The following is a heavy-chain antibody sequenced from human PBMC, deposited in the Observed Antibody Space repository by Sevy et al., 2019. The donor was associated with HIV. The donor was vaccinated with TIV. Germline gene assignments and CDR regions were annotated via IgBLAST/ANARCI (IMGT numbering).Heavy chain of an antibody. CDR2: IYPGDSDI. J-gene: IGHJ4*02. D-gene: IGHD2-21*01. CDR1: GYTFTSYW. CDR3: TGCRGDCYNEFDY. Sequence: GESLKISCKGSGYTFTSYWIGWVRQMPGKGLEWRGIIYPGDSDIRYSPSFQGQVTISSDKSINTAFLQWSSLKASDTAIYYCTGCRGDCYNEFDYWGQGTLVTVSS. V-gene: IGHV5-51*01.